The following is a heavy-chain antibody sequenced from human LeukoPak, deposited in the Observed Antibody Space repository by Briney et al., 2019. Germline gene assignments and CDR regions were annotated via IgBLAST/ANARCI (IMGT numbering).Heavy chain of an antibody. CDR3: ANGGYCSGGSCTLPSYFDY. CDR2: IGTSSSYI. Sequence: GGSLRLSCAASGFTFTTYSFNWVRQAPGKGLEWVSSIGTSSSYIYYADSVKGRFTIARDNAKNSLYLQMTSLRAEDTAVYYCANGGYCSGGSCTLPSYFDYWGQGTLVTVSS. J-gene: IGHJ4*02. CDR1: GFTFTTYS. V-gene: IGHV3-21*04. D-gene: IGHD2-15*01.